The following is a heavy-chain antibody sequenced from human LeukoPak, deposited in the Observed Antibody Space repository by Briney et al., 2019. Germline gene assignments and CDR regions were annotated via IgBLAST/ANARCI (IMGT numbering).Heavy chain of an antibody. CDR2: IYTSGST. V-gene: IGHV4-4*07. CDR1: GGSISSYY. CDR3: ARDILEYSSPSVARKTTVVDGLDP. D-gene: IGHD6-6*01. J-gene: IGHJ5*02. Sequence: SETLSLTCTVSGGSISSYYWSWIRQPAGKGLEWIGRIYTSGSTNYNPSLKSRVTMSVDTSKNQFSLKLSSVTAADTAVYYCARDILEYSSPSVARKTTVVDGLDPWGQGTLVTASS.